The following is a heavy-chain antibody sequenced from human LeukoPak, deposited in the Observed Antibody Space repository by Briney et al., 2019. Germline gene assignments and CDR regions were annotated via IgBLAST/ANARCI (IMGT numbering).Heavy chain of an antibody. V-gene: IGHV3-23*01. CDR3: AKDRVGRASDFDY. CDR2: ISGSGGSP. J-gene: IGHJ4*02. D-gene: IGHD1-26*01. CDR1: GFTFSNYA. Sequence: GGTLRLSCAASGFTFSNYAISWVRQAPGKGLEWVSDISGSGGSPYYADSVKGRFTISKDNSKNTLYLQMNSLRVEDTAVYNCAKDRVGRASDFDYWGQGTLVTVSS.